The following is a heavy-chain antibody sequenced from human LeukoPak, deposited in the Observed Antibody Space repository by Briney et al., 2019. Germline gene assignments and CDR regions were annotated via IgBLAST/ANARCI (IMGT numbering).Heavy chain of an antibody. J-gene: IGHJ4*02. D-gene: IGHD4-17*01. CDR2: TRNKANSYTT. Sequence: QPGGSLRLSCAASGFTFSDHYMDWVRQAPGKGLEWVGRTRNKANSYTTEYAASVKGRFTISRDDSKNSLYLQMNSLKTEDTAVYYCARVDYGDYGFVDYWGQGTLVTVSS. CDR3: ARVDYGDYGFVDY. V-gene: IGHV3-72*01. CDR1: GFTFSDHY.